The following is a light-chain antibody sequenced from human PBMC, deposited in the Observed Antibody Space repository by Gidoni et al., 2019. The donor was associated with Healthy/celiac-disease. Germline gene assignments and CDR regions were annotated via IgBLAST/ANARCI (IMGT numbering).Light chain of an antibody. J-gene: IGLJ2*01. Sequence: QSVLTQPPSASGTPGQRVTIFCSGSSSNIGSNYVYWYQQLPGTAPKLLIYSNNQRPSGVPDRFSGSKSGTSASLAISGLRSEDEADYYCAAWDDSLSALVFGGGTKLTVL. CDR2: SNN. CDR1: SSNIGSNY. CDR3: AAWDDSLSALV. V-gene: IGLV1-47*02.